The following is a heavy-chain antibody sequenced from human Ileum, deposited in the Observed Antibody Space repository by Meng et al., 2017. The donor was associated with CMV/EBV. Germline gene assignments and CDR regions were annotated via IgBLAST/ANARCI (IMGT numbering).Heavy chain of an antibody. D-gene: IGHD1-26*01. CDR3: ARGVGSSWFDP. CDR2: LNSNTGDT. Sequence: SCKAAGYTFTDYFIHWGRQAPGQGLEWMGWLNSNTGDTKNGQKFQGRVTMTRDTSITTAYMELSRLTSDDTAVYYCARGVGSSWFDPWGQGILVTVSS. V-gene: IGHV1-2*02. CDR1: GYTFTDYF. J-gene: IGHJ5*02.